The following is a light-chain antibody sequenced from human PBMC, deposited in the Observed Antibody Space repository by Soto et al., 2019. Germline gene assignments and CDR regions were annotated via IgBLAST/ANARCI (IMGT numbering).Light chain of an antibody. Sequence: QSVLTQPASASGSPGQSVTISCTGTSSDVGGYNYVSWYQQHPGKAPKLMMDEVSKRPSGVPDRFSGSKSGNTASLTVSGLQAEDEADYYFSSYAGSNNLRVFGGGTKLTVL. CDR2: EVS. V-gene: IGLV2-8*01. J-gene: IGLJ3*02. CDR3: SSYAGSNNLRV. CDR1: SSDVGGYNY.